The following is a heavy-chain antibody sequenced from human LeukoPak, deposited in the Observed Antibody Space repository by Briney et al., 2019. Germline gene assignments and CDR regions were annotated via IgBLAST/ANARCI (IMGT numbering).Heavy chain of an antibody. CDR2: IIPIFGTA. J-gene: IGHJ4*02. D-gene: IGHD6-6*01. V-gene: IGHV1-69*13. CDR1: GRTFSSYA. CDR3: ARDHPVYSSSSGEGNFFDY. Sequence: SVKVSCKASGRTFSSYAISWVRQAPGQGLEWMGGIIPIFGTANYAQKFQGRVTITADESTSTAYMELSSLRSEDTAVYYCARDHPVYSSSSGEGNFFDYWGQGTLVTVSS.